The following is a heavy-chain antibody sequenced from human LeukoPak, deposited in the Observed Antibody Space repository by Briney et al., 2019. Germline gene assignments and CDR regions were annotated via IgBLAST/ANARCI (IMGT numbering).Heavy chain of an antibody. CDR3: ARDPSGNDAFDI. Sequence: GGSLRPSGAPSGFTLGTFCMGWVRPAQGKGLEWVAKIKEDGTEKYYVDSVRGRLTISRDNAKNSLFLQMNSLRPEDTAVYYCARDPSGNDAFDIWGQGTKVTVSS. CDR2: IKEDGTEK. V-gene: IGHV3-7*03. J-gene: IGHJ3*02. D-gene: IGHD1-26*01. CDR1: GFTLGTFC.